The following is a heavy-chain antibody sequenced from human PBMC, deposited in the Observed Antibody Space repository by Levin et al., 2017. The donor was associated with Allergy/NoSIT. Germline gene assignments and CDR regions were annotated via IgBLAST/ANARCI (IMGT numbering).Heavy chain of an antibody. V-gene: IGHV3-30-3*01. D-gene: IGHD5-12*01. J-gene: IGHJ5*02. CDR3: ARVAAIVATIHGWFDP. CDR2: ISYDGSNK. Sequence: GGFLRLSCAASGFTFSSYAMHWVRQAPGKGLEWVAVISYDGSNKYYADSVKGRFTISRDNSKNTLYLQMNSLRAEDTAVYYCARVAAIVATIHGWFDPWGQGTLVTVSS. CDR1: GFTFSSYA.